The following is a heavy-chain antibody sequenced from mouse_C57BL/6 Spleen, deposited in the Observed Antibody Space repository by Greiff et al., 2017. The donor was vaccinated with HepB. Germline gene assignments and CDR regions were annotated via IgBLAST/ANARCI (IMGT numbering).Heavy chain of an antibody. Sequence: VQLQQSGPELVKPGASVKLSCKASGYTFTSYDINWVKQRPGQGLEWIGWIYPRDGSTKYNEKFKGKATLTVDTSSRTAYMELHSQTSEDSAVYFCAVPYYYGSSYRFAYWGQGTLVTVSA. CDR2: IYPRDGST. V-gene: IGHV1-85*01. J-gene: IGHJ3*01. D-gene: IGHD1-1*01. CDR1: GYTFTSYD. CDR3: AVPYYYGSSYRFAY.